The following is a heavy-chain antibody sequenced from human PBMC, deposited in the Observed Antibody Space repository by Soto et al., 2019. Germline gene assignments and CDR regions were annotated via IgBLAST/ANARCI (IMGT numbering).Heavy chain of an antibody. CDR1: GFKFSNYA. CDR3: AHPRGYGVFDAYDI. D-gene: IGHD4-17*01. J-gene: IGHJ3*02. CDR2: ISATGGGT. V-gene: IGHV3-23*01. Sequence: GGSLRLSCAASGFKFSNYAMSWVRQAPGKGLEWVSLISATGGGTYYADSVKGRFTISRDNSKHMLFLQMNSLRTEDTAVYYCAHPRGYGVFDAYDIWGQGAMVTVSS.